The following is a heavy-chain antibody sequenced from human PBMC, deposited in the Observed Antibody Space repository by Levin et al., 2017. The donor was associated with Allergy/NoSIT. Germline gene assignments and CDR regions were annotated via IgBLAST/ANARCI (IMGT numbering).Heavy chain of an antibody. D-gene: IGHD4-17*01. CDR3: AREGRSYGDYVDY. CDR1: GGSISSGDYY. V-gene: IGHV4-30-4*01. Sequence: SETLSLTCTVSGGSISSGDYYWSWIRQPPGKGLEWIGYIYYSGSTYYNPSLKSRVTISVDTSKNQFSLKLSSVTAADTAVYYCAREGRSYGDYVDYRGQGTLVTVSS. J-gene: IGHJ4*02. CDR2: IYYSGST.